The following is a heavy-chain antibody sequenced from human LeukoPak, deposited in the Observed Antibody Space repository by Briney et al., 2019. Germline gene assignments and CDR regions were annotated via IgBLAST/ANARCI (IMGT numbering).Heavy chain of an antibody. CDR3: ARLTIFGVVII. CDR2: IYYSGST. Sequence: PSETLSLTCTVSGGSISSSSYYWGWIRQPPGRGLEWIGSIYYSGSTYYNPSLKSRVTISVDTSKNQFSLKLSSVTAADTAVYYCARLTIFGVVIIWGQGTLVTVSS. V-gene: IGHV4-39*01. J-gene: IGHJ4*02. CDR1: GGSISSSSYY. D-gene: IGHD3-3*01.